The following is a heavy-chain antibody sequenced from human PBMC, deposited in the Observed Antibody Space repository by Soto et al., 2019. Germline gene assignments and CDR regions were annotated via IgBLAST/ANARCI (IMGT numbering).Heavy chain of an antibody. J-gene: IGHJ5*02. Sequence: SVKVCCKAIGYSFFDYYLQWGRQAPVQGLAWMGWINPKSGASNYARKFQSSVNMAGYTSLSEAYMERSSLTADDTAVYYCTIELSTYNWFDPWGQGTQVTVYS. CDR2: INPKSGAS. CDR1: GYSFFDYY. CDR3: TIELSTYNWFDP. V-gene: IGHV1-2*02. D-gene: IGHD3-10*01.